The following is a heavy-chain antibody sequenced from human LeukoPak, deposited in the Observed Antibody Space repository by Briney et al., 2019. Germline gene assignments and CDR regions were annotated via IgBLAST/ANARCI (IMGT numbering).Heavy chain of an antibody. D-gene: IGHD1-26*01. CDR3: ARGASGSYLY. CDR1: GYTFTGYY. V-gene: IGHV1-8*02. Sequence: ASVKVSCKASGYTFTGYYMHWVRQAPGQGLEWMGWMNPNSGNTGYAQKFQGRVTMTRNTSISTAYMELSSLRSEDTAVYYCARGASGSYLYWGQGTLVTVSS. J-gene: IGHJ4*02. CDR2: MNPNSGNT.